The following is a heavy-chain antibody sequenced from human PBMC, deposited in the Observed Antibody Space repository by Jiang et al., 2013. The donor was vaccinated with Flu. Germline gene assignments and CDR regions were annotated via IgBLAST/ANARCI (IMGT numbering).Heavy chain of an antibody. CDR1: GGSVNTGSYY. Sequence: GPGLVKPSETLSLTCTVSGGSVNTGSYYWSWIRQPPGKGLEWIGYIYYTGSTNHNPSLKSRVTISADMSKNHFSLKPSSVTAADTAVYYCARTYYHGSGSVYWYFDLWGRGTLITVSS. CDR3: ARTYYHGSGSVYWYFDL. D-gene: IGHD3-10*01. J-gene: IGHJ2*01. V-gene: IGHV4-61*03. CDR2: IYYTGST.